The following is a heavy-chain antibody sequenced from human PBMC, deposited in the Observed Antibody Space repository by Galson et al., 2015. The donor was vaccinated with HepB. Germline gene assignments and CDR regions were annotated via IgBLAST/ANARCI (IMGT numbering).Heavy chain of an antibody. J-gene: IGHJ4*02. V-gene: IGHV3-53*01. D-gene: IGHD2-2*01. CDR1: GFTVSDNY. Sequence: SLRLSCAASGFTVSDNYLTWVRQAPGKGLECVSVIYGGGNTYYADSVKGRFTISKDNSKNTLYLQMSSLRADDTAVYYCGRGSGDTSNWNLFYFHYWGQGTLVTVSS. CDR3: GRGSGDTSNWNLFYFHY. CDR2: IYGGGNT.